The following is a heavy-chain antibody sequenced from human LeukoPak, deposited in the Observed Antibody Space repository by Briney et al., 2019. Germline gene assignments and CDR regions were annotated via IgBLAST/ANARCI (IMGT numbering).Heavy chain of an antibody. J-gene: IGHJ4*02. CDR3: TRATTGTYDY. Sequence: GESLKISCKGSGYSFSSYWIGWVRQTPGKGLEWMGIIYPGDSHTRYSPSFQGQVTISADKSINTAYLQWSSLKASDTAMYYCTRATTGTYDYWGQGTLVTVSS. CDR2: IYPGDSHT. CDR1: GYSFSSYW. V-gene: IGHV5-51*01. D-gene: IGHD1-1*01.